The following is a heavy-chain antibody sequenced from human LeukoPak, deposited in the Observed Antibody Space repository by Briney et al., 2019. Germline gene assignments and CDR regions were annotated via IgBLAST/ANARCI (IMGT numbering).Heavy chain of an antibody. Sequence: GGSLRLSCAASGFTFSSYAMSWVRQAPGKGLEWVSYISGSGGSIHYADSVKGRFTISRDNAKNSLYLQMNSLRAEDTAVYYRARHVRGWYKWFDPWGQGTLVTVSS. J-gene: IGHJ5*02. CDR2: ISGSGGSI. CDR3: ARHVRGWYKWFDP. V-gene: IGHV3-48*03. D-gene: IGHD6-19*01. CDR1: GFTFSSYA.